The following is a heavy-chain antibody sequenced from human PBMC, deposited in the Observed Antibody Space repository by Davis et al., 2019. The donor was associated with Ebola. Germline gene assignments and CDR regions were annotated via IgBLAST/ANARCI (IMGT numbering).Heavy chain of an antibody. J-gene: IGHJ4*02. D-gene: IGHD5-18*01. V-gene: IGHV1-8*02. CDR2: MNPNSGNT. Sequence: ASVKVSCKASGYTFTSYYMYWVRQASGQGLEWMGWMNPNSGNTGYAQKFQGRVTMTRDTSRTTAYMELSSLTSEDTAVYFCARERNSLGSDFWGQGTLISVSS. CDR1: GYTFTSYY. CDR3: ARERNSLGSDF.